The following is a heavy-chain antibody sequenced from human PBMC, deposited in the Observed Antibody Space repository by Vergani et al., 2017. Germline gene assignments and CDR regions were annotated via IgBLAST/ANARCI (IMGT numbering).Heavy chain of an antibody. CDR1: GDSIISRSYY. V-gene: IGHV4-39*01. CDR2: IYNSGNG. D-gene: IGHD3-16*01. CDR3: ASGKYYSXSTSHFRGRYFDV. J-gene: IGHJ2*01. Sequence: QMQLQESGPGLVKASETLSRTCTVSGDSIISRSYYWGWIRQPPGKGLEWIGSIYNSGNGDSSSSLKSRVTISADTSKNQFSLRLTSVTAADTAVYYCASGKYYSXSTSHFRGRYFDVWGRGTLVTVPS.